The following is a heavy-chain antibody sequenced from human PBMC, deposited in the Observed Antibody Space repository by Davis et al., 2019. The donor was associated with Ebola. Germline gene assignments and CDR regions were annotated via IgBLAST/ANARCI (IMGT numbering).Heavy chain of an antibody. D-gene: IGHD2-15*01. CDR1: GYSISSGYY. Sequence: SETLSLTCAVSGYSISSGYYWGWIRQPPGKGLEWIGSIYYSGSTYYNPSLKSRVTISVDTSKNQFSLKLSSVTAADTAVYYCARSRGCSGGSCYFDYWGQGTLVTVSS. CDR2: IYYSGST. J-gene: IGHJ4*02. V-gene: IGHV4-38-2*01. CDR3: ARSRGCSGGSCYFDY.